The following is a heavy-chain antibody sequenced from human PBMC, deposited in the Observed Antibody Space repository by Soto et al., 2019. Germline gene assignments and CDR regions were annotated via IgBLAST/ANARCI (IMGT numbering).Heavy chain of an antibody. CDR2: ISGSGGST. J-gene: IGHJ4*02. Sequence: GGSLRLSCAASGFTFSSYAMSWVRQAPGKGLEWVSAISGSGGSTYYADSVKGRFTISRDNSKNTLYLQMNSLRAEDTAVYYCAKSGSGWYNPWYFDYWGQGTLVTVSS. V-gene: IGHV3-23*01. D-gene: IGHD6-19*01. CDR3: AKSGSGWYNPWYFDY. CDR1: GFTFSSYA.